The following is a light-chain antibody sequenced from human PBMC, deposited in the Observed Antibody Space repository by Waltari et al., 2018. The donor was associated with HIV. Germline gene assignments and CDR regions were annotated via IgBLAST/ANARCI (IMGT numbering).Light chain of an antibody. V-gene: IGLV2-23*02. CDR2: EVS. CDR3: CSYAGSSTWV. Sequence: QSALTQPASVSGSPGQSITILCTGTSSDVGTYNLVSWYQQHPGKAPKLMIYEVSKRPSGVSNRFSGSKSGNTASLTISGLQAEDEADYYCCSYAGSSTWVFGGGTKLTVL. CDR1: SSDVGTYNL. J-gene: IGLJ3*02.